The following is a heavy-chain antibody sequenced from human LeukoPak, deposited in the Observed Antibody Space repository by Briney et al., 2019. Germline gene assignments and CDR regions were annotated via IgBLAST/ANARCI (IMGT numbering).Heavy chain of an antibody. CDR1: GFTFSSYG. Sequence: AGGSLRLSCAASGFTFSSYGMHWVRQAPGKGLEWVAFIRYDGSNKYYADSVKGRFTISRDNSKNTLYLQMNSLRAEDMAVYYCAKDRSPFIVVVPAAIPVFDYWGQGTLVTVSS. CDR3: AKDRSPFIVVVPAAIPVFDY. D-gene: IGHD2-2*02. V-gene: IGHV3-30*02. J-gene: IGHJ4*02. CDR2: IRYDGSNK.